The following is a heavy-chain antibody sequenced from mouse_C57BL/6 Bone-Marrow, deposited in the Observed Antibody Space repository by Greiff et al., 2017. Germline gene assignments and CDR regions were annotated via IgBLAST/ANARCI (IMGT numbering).Heavy chain of an antibody. Sequence: VQLQQPGAELVRPGTSVKLSCKASGYTFTSYWMHWVKQRPGQGLEWIGVIDPSDSYTNCNQKFKGKATLTVDTSSSTAYMQLSSLTSEDSAVYYCASSRLRRAWFAYWGQGTLVTVSA. J-gene: IGHJ3*01. D-gene: IGHD2-4*01. CDR3: ASSRLRRAWFAY. CDR2: IDPSDSYT. V-gene: IGHV1-59*01. CDR1: GYTFTSYW.